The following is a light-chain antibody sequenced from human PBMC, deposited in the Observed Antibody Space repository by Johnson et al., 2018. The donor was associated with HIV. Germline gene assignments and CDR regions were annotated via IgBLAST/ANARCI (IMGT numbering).Light chain of an antibody. J-gene: IGLJ1*01. Sequence: QPVLTQPPSVSAAPGQTVTISCSGSSSNVGSSFVSWYRQVPGTAPKLLIYDNNKRPSGIPGRFSGSKSGPSATLGITGLQTGDEADYYCGTWDSSLSGYYVFGTGTKLTVL. CDR1: SSNVGSSF. CDR2: DNN. V-gene: IGLV1-51*01. CDR3: GTWDSSLSGYYV.